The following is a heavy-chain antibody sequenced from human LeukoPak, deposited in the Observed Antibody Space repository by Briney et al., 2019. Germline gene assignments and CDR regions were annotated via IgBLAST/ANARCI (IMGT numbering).Heavy chain of an antibody. CDR1: GFTLSSYA. CDR3: AKVSSTSSILPDYFDY. Sequence: GGSLRLSCAASGFTLSSYAMSWVRQAPGQGLEWVSTISDSGGSTYYADSVKGRFTLSRDNSKSTLSLQMNSLRAEDTAVYYCAKVSSTSSILPDYFDYWGQGTLVTVSS. CDR2: ISDSGGST. V-gene: IGHV3-23*01. D-gene: IGHD2-2*01. J-gene: IGHJ4*02.